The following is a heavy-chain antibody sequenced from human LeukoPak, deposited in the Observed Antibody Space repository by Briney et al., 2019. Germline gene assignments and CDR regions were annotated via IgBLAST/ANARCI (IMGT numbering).Heavy chain of an antibody. Sequence: GGTLRLSCAASGFTFSSYGMSWVRQAPGKGLEWVSAISGSGGSTYYADSVKGRFTISRDNSKNTLYLQMNSLRAEDTAVYYCAKGGLTGYYHDYWGQGTLVTVSS. V-gene: IGHV3-23*01. CDR2: ISGSGGST. J-gene: IGHJ4*02. CDR3: AKGGLTGYYHDY. CDR1: GFTFSSYG. D-gene: IGHD3-9*01.